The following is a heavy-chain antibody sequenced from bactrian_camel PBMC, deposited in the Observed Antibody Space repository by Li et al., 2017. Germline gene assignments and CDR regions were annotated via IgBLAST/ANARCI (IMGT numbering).Heavy chain of an antibody. J-gene: IGHJ4*01. Sequence: HVQLVESGGGSVQPGGSLTLSCVNSGDTFPSHCMGWFRQAPGQEREGVAVIKTGGGPTYYTRSVKGRLTISRDSAKKALYLQMDDLKTDDTAVYFCATIPFRPCDSRKVVIPFGGQGTQVTVS. V-gene: IGHV3S54*01. CDR3: ATIPFRPCDSRKVVIPF. CDR1: GDTFPSHC. CDR2: IKTGGGPT. D-gene: IGHD2*01.